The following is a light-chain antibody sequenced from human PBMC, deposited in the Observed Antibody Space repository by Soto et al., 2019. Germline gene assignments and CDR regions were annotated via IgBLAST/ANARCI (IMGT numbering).Light chain of an antibody. V-gene: IGLV2-14*03. Sequence: QSVLTQPASVSGSPGQSITISCTGTSSDVGSYKYVSWYQQHPGKAPKLMIYDVSNRPSGVSNRLSGSKSGNTASLTISGLRAEDEADYYCNSYTTSSTLVFGTGTRSPS. J-gene: IGLJ1*01. CDR2: DVS. CDR3: NSYTTSSTLV. CDR1: SSDVGSYKY.